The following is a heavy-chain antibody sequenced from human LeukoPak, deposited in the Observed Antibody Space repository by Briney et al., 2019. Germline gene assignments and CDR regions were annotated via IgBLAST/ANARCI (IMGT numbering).Heavy chain of an antibody. CDR3: ARVGDSSDGFDP. V-gene: IGHV4-39*01. D-gene: IGHD3-22*01. CDR2: IYYSGST. CDR1: GGSISSYY. Sequence: SETLSLTCTVSGGSISSYYWGWVRQPPGKGLEWIGSIYYSGSTYYNPSLKSRVTISVDTSKNQFSLKLSSVTAADTAVYYCARVGDSSDGFDPWGQGTLVTVSS. J-gene: IGHJ5*02.